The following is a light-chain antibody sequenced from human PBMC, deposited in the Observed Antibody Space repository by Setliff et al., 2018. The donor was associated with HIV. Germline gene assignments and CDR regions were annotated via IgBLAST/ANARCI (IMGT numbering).Light chain of an antibody. J-gene: IGLJ1*01. CDR3: SSYAGSNNV. CDR2: EVS. V-gene: IGLV2-8*01. CDR1: SSDVGGYNY. Sequence: QSALTQPPSASGSPGQSVTISCTGTSSDVGGYNYVSWYQKHPGKAPKLMIYEVSKRPSGVPHRFSGSKSGNTASLTVSGLQAEDEADYYCSSYAGSNNVFGTGTKVTVL.